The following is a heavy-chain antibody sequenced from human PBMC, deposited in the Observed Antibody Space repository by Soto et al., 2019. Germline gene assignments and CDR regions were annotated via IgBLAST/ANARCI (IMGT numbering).Heavy chain of an antibody. CDR3: ARTGGSSWYDY. J-gene: IGHJ4*02. Sequence: QVHLVQSGAEVKKPGSSVKVSCKASGGTFSAYLLSWVRQALGQGLEWMGGIMPMLGAPNYAQKFQGRVTITADESTSTAYMELSSLRSEDTAVYYCARTGGSSWYDYLGQGTLVTVSS. D-gene: IGHD6-13*01. CDR1: GGTFSAYL. V-gene: IGHV1-69*01. CDR2: IMPMLGAP.